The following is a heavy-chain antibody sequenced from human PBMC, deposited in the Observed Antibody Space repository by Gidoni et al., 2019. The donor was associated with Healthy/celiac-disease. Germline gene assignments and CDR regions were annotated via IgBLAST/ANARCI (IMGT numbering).Heavy chain of an antibody. Sequence: QVQLQQWGAGLFKPSETLSPTCAVYGGSFSGYYCRWIRQPPGKGLEWIGEINHSGSTNYNPSLKSRVTISVDTSKNQFSLKLSSVTAADTAVYYCARGWYFSSYHYYGMDVWGQGTTVTVSS. J-gene: IGHJ6*02. CDR3: ARGWYFSSYHYYGMDV. D-gene: IGHD6-13*01. CDR1: GGSFSGYY. CDR2: INHSGST. V-gene: IGHV4-34*01.